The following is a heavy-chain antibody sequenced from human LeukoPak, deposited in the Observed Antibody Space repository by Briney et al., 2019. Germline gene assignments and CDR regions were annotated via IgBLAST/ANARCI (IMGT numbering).Heavy chain of an antibody. CDR3: ARAGIVDAFDV. V-gene: IGHV4-59*01. D-gene: IGHD1-14*01. CDR2: IFNSGTT. CDR1: GGSLTSSY. J-gene: IGHJ3*01. Sequence: PETLSLTCSVSGGSLTSSYWNWIRQAPEKGLEWIGYIFNSGTTQYNPSLKSRVAIALATSKNQFTLKLSSVTAADTADYYCARAGIVDAFDVWGQGTMVTVSS.